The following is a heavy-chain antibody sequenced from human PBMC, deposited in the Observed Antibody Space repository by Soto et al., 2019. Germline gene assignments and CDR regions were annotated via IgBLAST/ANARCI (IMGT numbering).Heavy chain of an antibody. Sequence: ASVKVSCTVSGYTITELSMHWARQAPGKGLEWMGGFDPEDGETIYAQKFQGRVTMAEDTSTDTAYMELSSLRSEDTAVYYCATLFAGFLEWNYYFDYWGQGTLVTVSS. CDR2: FDPEDGET. J-gene: IGHJ4*02. V-gene: IGHV1-24*01. D-gene: IGHD3-3*01. CDR3: ATLFAGFLEWNYYFDY. CDR1: GYTITELS.